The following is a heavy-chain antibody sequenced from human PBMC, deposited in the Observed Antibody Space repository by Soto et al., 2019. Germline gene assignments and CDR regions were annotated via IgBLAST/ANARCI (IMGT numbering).Heavy chain of an antibody. J-gene: IGHJ4*02. D-gene: IGHD2-15*01. V-gene: IGHV4-39*02. CDR3: AREGRRYCIGASCQVDY. CDR1: GGSISSSSYY. Sequence: QLQLQESGPGLVKPSETLSLTCTVSGGSISSSSYYWGWIRQPPGKGLDWIGSIYYSGNTYYTPSLQSRVTTSVDTSNNRFNLKLSSVTAADTAVYYCAREGRRYCIGASCQVDYWGKGTLVTVSS. CDR2: IYYSGNT.